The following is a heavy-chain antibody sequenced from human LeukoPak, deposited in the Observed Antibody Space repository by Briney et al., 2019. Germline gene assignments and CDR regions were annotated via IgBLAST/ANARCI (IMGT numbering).Heavy chain of an antibody. CDR1: GFTFSSYA. V-gene: IGHV3-30*04. CDR2: ISYDGSDK. J-gene: IGHJ3*02. D-gene: IGHD1-26*01. Sequence: PGGSLRLSCAASGFTFSSYAMHLVRQAPGKGLEWEAFISYDGSDKYYADSVKGRFTISRDNSKNTLFLQMNSLRAEDTSVYYCARNAQVGAYAFDIWGQGTMVTVSS. CDR3: ARNAQVGAYAFDI.